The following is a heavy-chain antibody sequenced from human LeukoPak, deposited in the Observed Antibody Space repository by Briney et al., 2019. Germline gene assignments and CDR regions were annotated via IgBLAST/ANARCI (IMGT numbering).Heavy chain of an antibody. CDR1: GFTFSSYA. D-gene: IGHD7-27*01. CDR3: AKVVGRGSGDPD. Sequence: GGSLRLSCAAPGFTFSSYAMSWVRQAPGKGLEWVSTISVSGGSTYYADSVKGRFTISRDNSKNTLYLQMNSLRAEDTAVYCCAKVVGRGSGDPDWGQGTLVTVSS. CDR2: ISVSGGST. V-gene: IGHV3-23*01. J-gene: IGHJ4*02.